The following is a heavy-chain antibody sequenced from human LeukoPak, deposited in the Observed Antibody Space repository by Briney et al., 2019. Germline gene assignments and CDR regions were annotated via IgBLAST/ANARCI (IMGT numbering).Heavy chain of an antibody. V-gene: IGHV1-69*05. CDR2: IIPIFGTA. D-gene: IGHD6-6*01. Sequence: GASVKVSCKASGGTFTSYAISWVRQAPGQGLEWMGGIIPIFGTANYAQKFQGRVTITTDESTSTDYMELSSLRSEDTAVYYCARGIAARQPYYYYMDVWGKGTTVTVSS. J-gene: IGHJ6*03. CDR1: GGTFTSYA. CDR3: ARGIAARQPYYYYMDV.